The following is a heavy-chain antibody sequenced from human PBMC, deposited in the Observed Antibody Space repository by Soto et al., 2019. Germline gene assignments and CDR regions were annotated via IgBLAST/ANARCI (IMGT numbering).Heavy chain of an antibody. J-gene: IGHJ6*02. Sequence: GGSLRLSCAASGFTFSSHSLNWVRQAPGKGLEWVAVISNDGSNYYYADSVRGRFTISRDNTKNTLFLQMSSLRGEDSGVYYCARGTTLAIFDYGMDVWGQGTTVTVSS. CDR3: ARGTTLAIFDYGMDV. CDR2: ISNDGSNY. CDR1: GFTFSSHS. D-gene: IGHD3-3*01. V-gene: IGHV3-30*03.